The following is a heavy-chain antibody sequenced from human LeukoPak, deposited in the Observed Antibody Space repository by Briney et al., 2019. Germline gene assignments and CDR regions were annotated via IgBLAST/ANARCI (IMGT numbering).Heavy chain of an antibody. V-gene: IGHV4-39*07. CDR2: IYYNGDT. J-gene: IGHJ5*02. CDR3: SREGYSCPNWFDT. D-gene: IGHD4-11*01. Sequence: SETLSLTCSVSGGSISSSRSYWGRIRQTPGKGLEWVGSIYYNGDTYYNPSFKSRVSMSVDTAKNRISLILTSVTAADTAVYYCSREGYSCPNWFDTWGQGTLVTVSS. CDR1: GGSISSSRSY.